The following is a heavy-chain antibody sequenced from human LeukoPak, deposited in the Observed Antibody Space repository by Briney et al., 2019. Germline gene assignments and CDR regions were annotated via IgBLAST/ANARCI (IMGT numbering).Heavy chain of an antibody. Sequence: GASVKVSCKPSGYTFTGYYIHWARQAPGQGLERMGWINPNSGGTNYAQNFQGTVTMTRDTSTSTAYMELSSLRSDDTAVYYCARRLGTGTTLGYWGQGTLVTVSS. CDR2: INPNSGGT. D-gene: IGHD1-1*01. CDR3: ARRLGTGTTLGY. V-gene: IGHV1-2*02. CDR1: GYTFTGYY. J-gene: IGHJ4*02.